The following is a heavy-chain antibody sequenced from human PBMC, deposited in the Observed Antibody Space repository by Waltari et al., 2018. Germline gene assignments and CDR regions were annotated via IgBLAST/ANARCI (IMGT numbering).Heavy chain of an antibody. D-gene: IGHD5-18*01. V-gene: IGHV1-46*01. CDR2: INPSDGST. Sequence: QVQLVQSGAEVKKPGASVKVSCQASGYFFSSYYMHWVRQAPGQGPEWIGFINPSDGSTSYAQNVQGRITVTSDTSTNTVYMELSSLRSEDTAVYFCARDMGSGYRYGYYYYGMDVWGQGTTVTVSS. J-gene: IGHJ6*02. CDR1: GYFFSSYY. CDR3: ARDMGSGYRYGYYYYGMDV.